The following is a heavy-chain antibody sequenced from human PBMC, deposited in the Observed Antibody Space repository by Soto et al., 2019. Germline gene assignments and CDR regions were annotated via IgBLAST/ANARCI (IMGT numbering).Heavy chain of an antibody. CDR1: GLTISGKNY. CDR2: LYDVDGS. D-gene: IGHD1-1*01. Sequence: DVQLVESGGGLIQPGESLRMSCAAFGLTISGKNYVAWVRQAPGKGLEWVSALYDVDGSFYADSVKGRLTTSSDSSKTTVYLQMNDLRPDDTAVYYCENWHEREHAYDVWGQGTTVTVSS. J-gene: IGHJ3*01. V-gene: IGHV3-53*01. CDR3: ENWHEREHAYDV.